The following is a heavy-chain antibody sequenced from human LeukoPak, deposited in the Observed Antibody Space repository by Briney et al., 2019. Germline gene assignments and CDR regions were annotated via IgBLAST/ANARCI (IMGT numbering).Heavy chain of an antibody. J-gene: IGHJ4*02. V-gene: IGHV3-33*06. CDR3: AKDYPYDSSGYGLDY. Sequence: GGSLRLTCAASGFTFSSYGMHWVRQAPSKGLEWVAVIWCDGSNKYYAASVKGLFTISRDNSKNTLYLQMNSLRAEDTAVYYCAKDYPYDSSGYGLDYWGQGTLVTVSS. D-gene: IGHD3-22*01. CDR1: GFTFSSYG. CDR2: IWCDGSNK.